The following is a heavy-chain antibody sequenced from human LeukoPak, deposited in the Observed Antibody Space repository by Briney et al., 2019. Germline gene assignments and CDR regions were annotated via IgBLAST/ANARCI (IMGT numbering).Heavy chain of an antibody. J-gene: IGHJ4*02. CDR1: GFTFSSYS. V-gene: IGHV3-48*01. Sequence: PGGSLRLSCAASGFTFSSYSTNWVRQAPGKGLEWVSYISSSSSTIYYADSVKGRFTISRDNAKNSLYLQMNSLRAEDTAVYYCAREFEGTASGAGYWGQGTLVTVSS. CDR3: AREFEGTASGAGY. CDR2: ISSSSSTI. D-gene: IGHD1-26*01.